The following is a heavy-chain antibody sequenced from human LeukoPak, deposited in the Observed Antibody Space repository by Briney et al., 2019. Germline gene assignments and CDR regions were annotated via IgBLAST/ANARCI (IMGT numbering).Heavy chain of an antibody. Sequence: GGSLRLSCAASGFTFSSYSMNWVRQAPGKGLEWVSSISSSSSYIYYADSVKGRFTISRDNAKNSLCLQMNSLRAEDTAVYYCARGKDQLLFDYWGQGTLVTVSS. D-gene: IGHD2-2*01. J-gene: IGHJ4*02. CDR2: ISSSSSYI. CDR3: ARGKDQLLFDY. V-gene: IGHV3-21*01. CDR1: GFTFSSYS.